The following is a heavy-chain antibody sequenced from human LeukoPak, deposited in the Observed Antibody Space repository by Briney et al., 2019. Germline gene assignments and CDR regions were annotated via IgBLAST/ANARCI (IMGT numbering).Heavy chain of an antibody. CDR3: ARLGITFGGVMLFDY. V-gene: IGHV4-59*01. J-gene: IGHJ4*02. CDR2: IYYSGST. D-gene: IGHD3-16*01. Sequence: PSETLSLTCTVSGGSISSYYWSWIRQPPGKGLEWIGYIYYSGSTNYNPSLKSRVTISVDTSKNQFSLKLSSVTAADTAVYYCARLGITFGGVMLFDYWGQGTLVTVSS. CDR1: GGSISSYY.